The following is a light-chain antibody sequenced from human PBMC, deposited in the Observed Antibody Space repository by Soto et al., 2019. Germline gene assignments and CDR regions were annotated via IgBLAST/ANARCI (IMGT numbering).Light chain of an antibody. CDR1: QSVSSTY. CDR3: QQYISSPPGFA. J-gene: IGKJ3*01. Sequence: EIVLTQSPGTLSLFPGERATLSCRASQSVSSTYFAWYRQKPGQPPSLLIYGASNRATGVPDRFSGSGSGPDFSLTISRLEHEDFAVYYCQQYISSPPGFAFGPVTTVEIK. CDR2: GAS. V-gene: IGKV3-20*01.